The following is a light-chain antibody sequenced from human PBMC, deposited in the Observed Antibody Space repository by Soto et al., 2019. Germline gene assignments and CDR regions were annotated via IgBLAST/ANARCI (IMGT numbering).Light chain of an antibody. Sequence: IQLTQSTSSLSASVGDRVTITCRASQGISSYLGWYQQKPGKAPKLLIFAASSLQSGVPSRFSGSRSGPDFTLTISSLQPEDFATYYCQQSYSSPPTFGQGTKVDIK. CDR2: AAS. CDR1: QGISSY. J-gene: IGKJ1*01. CDR3: QQSYSSPPT. V-gene: IGKV1-39*01.